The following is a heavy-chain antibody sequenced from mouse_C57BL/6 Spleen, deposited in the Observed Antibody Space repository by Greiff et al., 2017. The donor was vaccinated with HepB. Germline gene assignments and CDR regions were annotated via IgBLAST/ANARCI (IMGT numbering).Heavy chain of an antibody. CDR1: GFTFSDYG. Sequence: EVKVVESGGGLVKPGGSLKLSCAASGFTFSDYGMHWVRQAPEKGLEWVAYISSGSSTIYYADTVKGRFTISRDNAKNTLFLQITSLRSEDTAMYYCAGGYGNRLYFDYWGQGTTLTVSS. CDR2: ISSGSSTI. V-gene: IGHV5-17*01. J-gene: IGHJ2*01. CDR3: AGGYGNRLYFDY. D-gene: IGHD2-1*01.